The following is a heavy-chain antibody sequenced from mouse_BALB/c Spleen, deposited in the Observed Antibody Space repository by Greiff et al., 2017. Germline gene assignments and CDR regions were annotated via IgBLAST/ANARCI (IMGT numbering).Heavy chain of an antibody. D-gene: IGHD1-1*01. V-gene: IGHV1-55*01. Sequence: QVQLQQPGAELVKPGTSVQLSCKASGYNFTSYWINWVKLRPGQGLEWIGDIYPGSGSTNYNEKFKSKATLTVDTSSSTAYMQRSSLASEDSALYYGARPVYYDGRSYGRYCDVWGAGTTVTVSS. CDR3: ARPVYYDGRSYGRYCDV. CDR1: GYNFTSYW. CDR2: IYPGSGST. J-gene: IGHJ1*01.